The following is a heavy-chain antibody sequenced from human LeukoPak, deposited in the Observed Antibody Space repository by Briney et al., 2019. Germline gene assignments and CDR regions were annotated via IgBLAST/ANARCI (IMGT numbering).Heavy chain of an antibody. D-gene: IGHD4-17*01. CDR2: IVVGSGHT. CDR3: AATLTVITGGTYYGMDV. J-gene: IGHJ6*02. Sequence: ASVKVSCKASGFTFGTSAVQWVRHARGQHLEWIGWIVVGSGHTNYAQEFQGRVGITRDKSTNTAFMELSSLRSEDTAVYYCAATLTVITGGTYYGMDVWGQGTTVIVSS. V-gene: IGHV1-58*01. CDR1: GFTFGTSA.